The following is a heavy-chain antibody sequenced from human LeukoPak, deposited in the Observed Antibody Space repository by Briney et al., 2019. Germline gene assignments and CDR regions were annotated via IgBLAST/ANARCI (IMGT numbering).Heavy chain of an antibody. J-gene: IGHJ4*02. CDR2: ISYDGSKK. Sequence: GGSLRLSCAASGFTSSSNAMDWVRQAPGKGLEWVAVISYDGSKKYYADSVKGRFTISRDNSKNTLYLQMNSLRTEVTAVYYCARSSRYDWNGPVDYWGQGTLVTVSS. CDR3: ARSSRYDWNGPVDY. V-gene: IGHV3-30*04. CDR1: GFTSSSNA. D-gene: IGHD1-20*01.